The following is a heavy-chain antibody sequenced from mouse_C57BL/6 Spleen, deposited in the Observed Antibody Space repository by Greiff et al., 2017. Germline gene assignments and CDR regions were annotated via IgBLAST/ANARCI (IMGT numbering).Heavy chain of an antibody. J-gene: IGHJ2*01. CDR2: IDPSDSYT. CDR3: ARGEHFDY. Sequence: QVQLQQSGAELVMPGASVKLSCKASGYTFTSYWMHWVKQRPGQGLEWIGEIDPSDSYTNYNQKFKGKSTLTVDKSSSTAYMQLSSLTSEDSAVYYCARGEHFDYWGQGTTLTVSS. CDR1: GYTFTSYW. V-gene: IGHV1-69*01.